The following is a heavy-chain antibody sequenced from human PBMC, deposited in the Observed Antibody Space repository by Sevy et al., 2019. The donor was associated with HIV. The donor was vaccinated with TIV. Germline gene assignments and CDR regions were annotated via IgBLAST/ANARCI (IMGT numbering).Heavy chain of an antibody. D-gene: IGHD3-10*01. CDR3: ARGLVRGVIGMDV. Sequence: SETLSLTCTVSGGSISSYYWSWIRQPPGKGLEWIGYIYYSGSTNYNPSLKSRVTISVDTSKNQFSLKLSSVTAAGTAVYYCARGLVRGVIGMDVWGQGTTVTVSS. CDR2: IYYSGST. V-gene: IGHV4-59*01. CDR1: GGSISSYY. J-gene: IGHJ6*02.